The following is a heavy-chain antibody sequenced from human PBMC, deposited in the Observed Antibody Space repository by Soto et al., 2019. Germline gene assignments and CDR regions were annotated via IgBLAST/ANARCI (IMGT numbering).Heavy chain of an antibody. CDR1: GDSINSSNW. CDR2: IYHSGTT. V-gene: IGHV4-4*02. J-gene: IGHJ3*02. CDR3: ARGRRGVRGVPWAFDI. Sequence: PSETLSLTCAVSGDSINSSNWWNWVRQPPGKGLEWIGKIYHSGTTNYNPSLESRVTISVDTSKNQFSLKLSSVTAADTAVYYCARGRRGVRGVPWAFDIWGQGTMITVSS. D-gene: IGHD3-10*01.